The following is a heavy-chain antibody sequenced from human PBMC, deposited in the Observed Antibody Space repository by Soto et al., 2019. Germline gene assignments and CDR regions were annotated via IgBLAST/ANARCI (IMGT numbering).Heavy chain of an antibody. D-gene: IGHD3-22*01. CDR2: IYHSGST. Sequence: SETLSLTCAVSGYSISSGYYWGWIRQPPGKGLEWIGSIYHSGSTYYNPSLKSRVTISVDTSKNQFSLKLSSVTAADTAVYYCARDGYYYDSSGYYPNDAFDIWGQGTMVTVSS. CDR3: ARDGYYYDSSGYYPNDAFDI. CDR1: GYSISSGYY. V-gene: IGHV4-38-2*02. J-gene: IGHJ3*02.